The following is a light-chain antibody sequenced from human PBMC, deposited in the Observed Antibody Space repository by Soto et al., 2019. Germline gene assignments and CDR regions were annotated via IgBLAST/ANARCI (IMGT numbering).Light chain of an antibody. Sequence: DIVMTQSPDSLAVSLGERATINCKSSQSVLYNSNNKNYLAWYQQKPGQPPKLLIYWASTRESGVPDRYSGSGSRTDFTLTISSLQAEDVAVYYCQQYFSIPPTTFGQGTKVEIK. J-gene: IGKJ1*01. V-gene: IGKV4-1*01. CDR1: QSVLYNSNNKNY. CDR2: WAS. CDR3: QQYFSIPPTT.